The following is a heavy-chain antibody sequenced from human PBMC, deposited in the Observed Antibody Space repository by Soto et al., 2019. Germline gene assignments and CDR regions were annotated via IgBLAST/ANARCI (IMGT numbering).Heavy chain of an antibody. CDR2: IGAGYGT. Sequence: EVQLLESGGGLVQPGGSLRLSCAASGFTFGSYAMSWVRQAPGKGLEWVSSIGAGYGTYYADSVKGRFTISSDNSKNTLYLQMNSLRAEDTDIYYCETPYRSRWFSPFDYWGQGSLVTVSS. V-gene: IGHV3-23*01. CDR1: GFTFGSYA. CDR3: ETPYRSRWFSPFDY. D-gene: IGHD6-13*01. J-gene: IGHJ4*02.